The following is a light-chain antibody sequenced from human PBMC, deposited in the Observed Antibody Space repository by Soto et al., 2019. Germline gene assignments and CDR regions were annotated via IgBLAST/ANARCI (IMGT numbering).Light chain of an antibody. CDR2: KAS. CDR3: QQLGSAPEGT. V-gene: IGKV1-9*01. J-gene: IGKJ1*01. Sequence: DIQMTQSPSSLSASVGDRVTITCRASQGISSYLAWYQQKPGKAPNLLIYKASSLKSGVPLRFSGSGSGTEFTLTINSPQPDDFAVYYCQQLGSAPEGTFGQGTKVDIK. CDR1: QGISSY.